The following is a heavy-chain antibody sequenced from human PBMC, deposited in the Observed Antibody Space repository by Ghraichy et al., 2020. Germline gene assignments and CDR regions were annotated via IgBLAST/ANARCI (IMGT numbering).Heavy chain of an antibody. V-gene: IGHV2-5*02. CDR1: GFSLSTSGVG. CDR2: IYWDGDT. D-gene: IGHD6-13*01. Sequence: SGPTLVKPTQTLTLTCTFSGFSLSTSGVGVGWIRQPPGKALEWLALIYWDGDTRYSPSLKSRLTITKDTSKNQVVLTMTSMDPVDTATYFCGHRGIAAGGTRGYFFDYGGQGILVTVSS. J-gene: IGHJ4*02. CDR3: GHRGIAAGGTRGYFFDY.